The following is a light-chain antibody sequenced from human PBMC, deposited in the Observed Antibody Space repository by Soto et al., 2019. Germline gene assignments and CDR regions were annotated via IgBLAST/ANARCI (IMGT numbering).Light chain of an antibody. V-gene: IGKV3-11*01. J-gene: IGKJ1*01. Sequence: EIVLTQSPATLSLSPGEGATLSCRASQSVSSYLAGYQQKPGQAPRLLIYDASNRATGIPARFSGSGSGTAFTLIVSPLAPEDFPVYYCQQRSNWPVTFGLGTKVEV. CDR2: DAS. CDR3: QQRSNWPVT. CDR1: QSVSSY.